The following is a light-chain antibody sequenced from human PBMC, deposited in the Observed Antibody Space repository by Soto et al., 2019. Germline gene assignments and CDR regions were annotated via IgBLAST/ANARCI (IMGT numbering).Light chain of an antibody. V-gene: IGKV3-11*01. CDR2: DAS. CDR3: QQRSNWPLT. J-gene: IGKJ5*01. CDR1: QNIISN. Sequence: EIVMTESPATLSLSPGERATLSCRASQNIISNLAWYQQKPGQAPRLLIYDASNRATGIPARFSGSGSGTDFTLTISSLEPEDFAVYYCQQRSNWPLTFGQGTRLEIK.